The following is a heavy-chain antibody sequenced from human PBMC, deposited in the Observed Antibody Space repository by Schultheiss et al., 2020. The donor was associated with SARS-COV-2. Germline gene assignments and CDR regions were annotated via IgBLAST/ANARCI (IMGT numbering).Heavy chain of an antibody. D-gene: IGHD2-2*02. CDR1: GYTFTGYY. J-gene: IGHJ4*02. CDR3: ARVGVVPAAIFDY. Sequence: ASVKVSCKASGYTFTGYYMHWVRQAPGQGLEWMGWISAYNGNTNYAQKLQGRVTMTRDTSISTAYMELSRLRSDDTAVYYCARVGVVPAAIFDYWGQGTLVTVSS. CDR2: ISAYNGNT. V-gene: IGHV1-2*02.